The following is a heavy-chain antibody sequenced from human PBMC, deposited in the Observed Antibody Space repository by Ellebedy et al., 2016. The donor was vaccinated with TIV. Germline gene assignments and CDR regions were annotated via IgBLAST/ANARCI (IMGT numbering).Heavy chain of an antibody. CDR3: ARDSRLYNYGLFDS. D-gene: IGHD5-24*01. V-gene: IGHV3-23*01. J-gene: IGHJ5*01. CDR1: GFTFSTYA. CDR2: ISGSATST. Sequence: GGSLRLSCAASGFTFSTYAMGWVRQAPGKGLEWVSAISGSATSTYYADSVKGRFTFSRDNSKNTLYLQMKSLRAEDTALYYCARDSRLYNYGLFDSWGQGTLVTVSS.